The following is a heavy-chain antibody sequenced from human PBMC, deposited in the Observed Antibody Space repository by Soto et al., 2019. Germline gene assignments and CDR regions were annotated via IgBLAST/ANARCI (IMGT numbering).Heavy chain of an antibody. CDR1: GGSISSSSYY. J-gene: IGHJ4*02. CDR2: IYYSGST. V-gene: IGHV4-39*01. D-gene: IGHD6-19*01. Sequence: PSETLSLTCTVSGGSISSSSYYWGWIRQPPGKGLEWIGSIYYSGSTYYDPSLKSRLTISLDTSKIQISLQLTSVTAADTAIYYCARRTKLGTAWYPDCLGQGTLVTVSS. CDR3: ARRTKLGTAWYPDC.